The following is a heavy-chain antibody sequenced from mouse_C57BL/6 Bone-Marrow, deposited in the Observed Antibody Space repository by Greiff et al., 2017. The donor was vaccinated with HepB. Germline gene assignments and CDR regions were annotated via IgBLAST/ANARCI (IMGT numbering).Heavy chain of an antibody. CDR2: IYPGGGYT. V-gene: IGHV1-63*01. J-gene: IGHJ4*01. CDR3: ARGRRDAMDY. CDR1: GYTFTNYW. Sequence: LVESGAELVRPGTSVKMSCKASGYTFTNYWIGWAKQRPGHGLEWIGDIYPGGGYTNYNEKFKGKATLTADKSSSTAYMQFSSLTSEDSAIYYCARGRRDAMDYWGQGTSVTVSS.